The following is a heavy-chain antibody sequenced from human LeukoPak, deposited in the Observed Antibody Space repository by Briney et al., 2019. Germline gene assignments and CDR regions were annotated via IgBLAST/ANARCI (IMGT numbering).Heavy chain of an antibody. CDR3: ARVFSEVRGVLAY. D-gene: IGHD3-10*01. CDR1: GFTFSSYS. V-gene: IGHV3-21*01. Sequence: PGGSLRLSCAASGFTFSSYSMNWVRQAPGKGLEWVSSISSSSSYIYYADSVKGRFTISRDNAKNSLYLQMNSLRAEDTAVYYCARVFSEVRGVLAYWGQGTLVTVSS. J-gene: IGHJ4*02. CDR2: ISSSSSYI.